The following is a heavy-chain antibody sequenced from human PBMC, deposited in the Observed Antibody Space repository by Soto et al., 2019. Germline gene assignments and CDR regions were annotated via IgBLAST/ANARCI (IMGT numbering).Heavy chain of an antibody. Sequence: QVQLQESGPGLVKPSQTLSLTCTVSGGSISSGGYYWSWIRQHPGKGLEWIGYIYYSGSTYYNPSLKXRVTXSXYTSKNQFSLKLSSVTAADTAVYYCARVGGINWFDPWGQGTLVTVSS. CDR1: GGSISSGGYY. CDR2: IYYSGST. V-gene: IGHV4-31*03. D-gene: IGHD3-16*01. CDR3: ARVGGINWFDP. J-gene: IGHJ5*02.